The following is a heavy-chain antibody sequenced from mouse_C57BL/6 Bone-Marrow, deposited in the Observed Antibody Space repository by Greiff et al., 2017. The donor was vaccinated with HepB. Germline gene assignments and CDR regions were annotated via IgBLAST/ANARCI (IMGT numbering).Heavy chain of an antibody. CDR3: ARQAPWFAY. V-gene: IGHV5-12*01. Sequence: EVHLVESGGGLVQPGGSLKLSCAASGFTFSDYYMHWVSQTPEKRLEWVAYISNGGGSTYYPDTVKGRFTISRDNAKNTRYLHMSRRKSEDTAMYYCARQAPWFAYWGQGTLVTVSA. CDR2: ISNGGGST. CDR1: GFTFSDYY. J-gene: IGHJ3*01.